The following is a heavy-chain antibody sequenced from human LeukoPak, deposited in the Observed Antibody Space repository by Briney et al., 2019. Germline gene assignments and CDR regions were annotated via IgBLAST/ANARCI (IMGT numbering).Heavy chain of an antibody. V-gene: IGHV3-30-3*01. J-gene: IGHJ4*02. CDR1: GFTFSSYA. D-gene: IGHD2-15*01. CDR2: ISYDGSNK. CDR3: AREGPAATLDY. Sequence: GGSLRLSCAASGFTFSSYAMHWVRQAPGKGLEWVAVISYDGSNKYYADSVKGRFTISRDNSKNTLYLQMNSLRAEDTAVYYCAREGPAATLDYWGQGTLVTVSS.